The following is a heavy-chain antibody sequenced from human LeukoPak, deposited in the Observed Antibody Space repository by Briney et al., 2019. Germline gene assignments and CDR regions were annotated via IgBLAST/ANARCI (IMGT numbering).Heavy chain of an antibody. Sequence: PGGSLRLSCAASGFTFDDYVMHWVRQAPGKGLEWVSLISGDGGSTCSRDSVKGRFTISRDNSKKSLYLQMNSLRIEDTAFYYCAKDFGSSWPIDYWGQGTLVTVSS. CDR1: GFTFDDYV. CDR2: ISGDGGST. CDR3: AKDFGSSWPIDY. J-gene: IGHJ4*02. V-gene: IGHV3-43*02. D-gene: IGHD6-13*01.